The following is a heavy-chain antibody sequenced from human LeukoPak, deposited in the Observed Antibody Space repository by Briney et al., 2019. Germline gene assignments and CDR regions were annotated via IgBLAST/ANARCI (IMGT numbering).Heavy chain of an antibody. CDR3: ARADYSNLAYYFDY. V-gene: IGHV4-34*01. J-gene: IGHJ4*02. Sequence: SETLSLTCAVYGGSFSGYYWSWIRQPPGKGLEWIGEISHSGSTNYNPSLKSRVTISVDTSKNQFSLKLSSVTAADTAVYYCARADYSNLAYYFDYWGQGTLVTVSS. D-gene: IGHD4-4*01. CDR2: ISHSGST. CDR1: GGSFSGYY.